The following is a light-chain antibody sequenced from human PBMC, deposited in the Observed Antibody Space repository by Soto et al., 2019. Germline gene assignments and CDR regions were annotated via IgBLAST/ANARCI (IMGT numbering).Light chain of an antibody. V-gene: IGKV3-20*01. J-gene: IGKJ5*01. CDR3: QQYGSSPIT. Sequence: ETVLTQSRATLSVSPGEGVTLSCRASQGIGDTLAWYQHKPGQTPRLLIYGASSRATGIPDRFSGSGSGTDFTLTISRLEPEDFAVYYCQQYGSSPITFGHGTRLEIK. CDR2: GAS. CDR1: QGIGDT.